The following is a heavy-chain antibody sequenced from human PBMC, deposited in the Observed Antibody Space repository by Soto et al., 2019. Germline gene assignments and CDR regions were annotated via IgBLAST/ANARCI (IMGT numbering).Heavy chain of an antibody. J-gene: IGHJ3*02. CDR3: ARDRDQLYAFDI. CDR1: GGTFSSYT. CDR2: IIPILGIA. D-gene: IGHD2-2*01. Sequence: QVQLVQSGAEVQKPGSSVKVSCKASGGTFSSYTISWVRQAPGQGLEWMGRIIPILGIANYAQKFQGRVTITADKSTSTAYMELSSLRSEDTAVYYCARDRDQLYAFDIWGQGTMVTVSS. V-gene: IGHV1-69*08.